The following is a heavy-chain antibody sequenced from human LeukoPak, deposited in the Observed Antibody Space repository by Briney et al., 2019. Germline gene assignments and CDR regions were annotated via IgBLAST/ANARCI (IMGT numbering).Heavy chain of an antibody. CDR3: ARDLSRLEAAFNPHYFDY. CDR2: IYSGGST. J-gene: IGHJ4*02. Sequence: ETLSLTCTVSGGSISSSSYYWGWIRQAPGKGLEWVSVIYSGGSTYYADSVKGRFTISRDNSKNTLYLQMNSLRAEDTAVYYCARDLSRLEAAFNPHYFDYWGQGTLVTVSS. V-gene: IGHV3-66*01. CDR1: GGSISSSSYY. D-gene: IGHD2-15*01.